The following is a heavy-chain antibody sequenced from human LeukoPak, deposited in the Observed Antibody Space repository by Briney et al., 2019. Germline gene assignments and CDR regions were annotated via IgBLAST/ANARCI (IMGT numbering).Heavy chain of an antibody. V-gene: IGHV4-59*01. CDR3: ARGYNWNYVGY. Sequence: SETLSLTCTVSGGSITSYYWNWIRQPPGKGLEWIGYIYYDGSTNYNPSLKSRVTMSVDTSRNQFSLKLTSATAADTVVYYCARGYNWNYVGYWGQGILVTVSS. CDR1: GGSITSYY. CDR2: IYYDGST. D-gene: IGHD1-20*01. J-gene: IGHJ4*02.